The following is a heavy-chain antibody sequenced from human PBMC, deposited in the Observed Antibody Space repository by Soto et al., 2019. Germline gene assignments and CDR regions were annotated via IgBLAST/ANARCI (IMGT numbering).Heavy chain of an antibody. CDR3: AKQVPIVSTHNWFDP. D-gene: IGHD1-26*01. CDR2: INHYGSS. J-gene: IGHJ5*02. Sequence: SETLSLTCAVYGGSFSGYYWSCISQPPGKGLEWIGEINHYGSSNYNPSLMTRVTISVDTSKNQSYLKLSSVTAEDTAVYYCAKQVPIVSTHNWFDPWGQGTLVTVSS. CDR1: GGSFSGYY. V-gene: IGHV4-34*01.